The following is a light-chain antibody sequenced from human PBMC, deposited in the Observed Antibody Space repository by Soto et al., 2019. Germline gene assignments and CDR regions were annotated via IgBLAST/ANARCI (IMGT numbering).Light chain of an antibody. J-gene: IGKJ2*01. V-gene: IGKV1-39*01. CDR1: QTIDTY. CDR2: AAS. Sequence: DIQMTQSPSSLSAPVGDRVTITCRAGQTIDTYLNWYKQEPGKAPKLLIYAASSLHSGVPSRFSGSGSATDFTLTIISLQPEDFATYYCQQSHGIPYTFGQGTKLEIK. CDR3: QQSHGIPYT.